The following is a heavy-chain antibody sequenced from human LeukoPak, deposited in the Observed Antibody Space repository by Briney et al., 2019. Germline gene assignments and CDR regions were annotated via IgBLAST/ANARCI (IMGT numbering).Heavy chain of an antibody. CDR2: IYTSGST. V-gene: IGHV4-61*02. J-gene: IGHJ5*02. D-gene: IGHD2-8*01. CDR1: GGSISSGSYY. CDR3: ARGVMAGWFDP. Sequence: PSQTLSLTCTVSGGSISSGSYYWSWIRQPAGKGLEWIGRIYTSGSTNYNPCLKSRVTISVDTSKNQFSLKLSSVTAADTAVYYCARGVMAGWFDPWGQGTLVTVSS.